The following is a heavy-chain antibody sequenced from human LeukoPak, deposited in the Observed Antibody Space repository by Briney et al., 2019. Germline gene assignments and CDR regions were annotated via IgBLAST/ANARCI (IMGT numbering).Heavy chain of an antibody. CDR1: GFTFSDYW. CDR3: ARKVYSSSWQTTVGLDH. CDR2: LRPDGSDK. J-gene: IGHJ4*02. D-gene: IGHD6-13*01. V-gene: IGHV3-7*02. Sequence: GGSLRLSCTGSGFTFSDYWMTWARQAPGKGLEWVANLRPDGSDKYYVDSVKGRFTISRDNAKKLVYLQMNSLRAEDTAVYYCARKVYSSSWQTTVGLDHWGQGTLVTVSS.